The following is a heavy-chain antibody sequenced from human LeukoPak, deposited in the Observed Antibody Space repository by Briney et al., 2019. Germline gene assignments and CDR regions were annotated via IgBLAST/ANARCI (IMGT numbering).Heavy chain of an antibody. V-gene: IGHV3-48*03. D-gene: IGHD3-10*02. CDR2: ISSSGSTI. J-gene: IGHJ6*04. CDR1: GFTFSSYE. CDR3: AELGITMIGGV. Sequence: GGSLRLSCAASGFTFSSYEMNWVRQAPGKGLEWGSYISSSGSTIYYADSVKGRFTISRDNAKNSLYLKMNSLRAEDTAVYYCAELGITMIGGVWGKGTTVTISS.